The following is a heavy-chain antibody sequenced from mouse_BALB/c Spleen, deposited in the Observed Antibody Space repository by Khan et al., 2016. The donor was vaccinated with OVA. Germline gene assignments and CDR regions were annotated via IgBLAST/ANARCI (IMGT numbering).Heavy chain of an antibody. CDR2: IAPGSGSS. V-gene: IGHV1S41*01. Sequence: DLVKPGASVKLSCKASGYTFTSYWINWIKQRPGQGLEWIGRIAPGSGSSSYNEMFKGKATLTLDTSSSTAYIQLSSLSSEDSAVYFGERENYYGRTCYAVDYWGQGTSVTVSS. CDR1: GYTFTSYW. D-gene: IGHD1-1*01. J-gene: IGHJ4*01. CDR3: ERENYYGRTCYAVDY.